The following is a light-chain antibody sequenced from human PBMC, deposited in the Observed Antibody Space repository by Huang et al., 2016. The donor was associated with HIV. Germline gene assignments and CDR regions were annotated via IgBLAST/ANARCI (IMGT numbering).Light chain of an antibody. Sequence: EIVMTQSPATLSVSPGERATLSCRASQSVSNHLAWYQHRPGQPPRLLIYVASTRATGIPARFSGGGSGTEFTLTISSLQSEDFAVYYCQQYHNWPPEGTFGQGTKVEIK. V-gene: IGKV3-15*01. CDR1: QSVSNH. CDR3: QQYHNWPPEGT. CDR2: VAS. J-gene: IGKJ1*01.